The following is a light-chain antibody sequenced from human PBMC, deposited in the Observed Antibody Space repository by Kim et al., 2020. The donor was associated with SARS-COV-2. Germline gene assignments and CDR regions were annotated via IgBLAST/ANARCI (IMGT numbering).Light chain of an antibody. J-gene: IGLJ2*01. CDR3: QVWDSSIGG. CDR2: RDT. CDR1: NIGNKN. V-gene: IGLV3-9*01. Sequence: SVALGQTARITCGGNNIGNKNMHWYQQKPGQAPILVIYRDTNRPSGIPERFSGSNSGNTATLTISRAQAGDESDYYCQVWDSSIGGFGGGTQLTVL.